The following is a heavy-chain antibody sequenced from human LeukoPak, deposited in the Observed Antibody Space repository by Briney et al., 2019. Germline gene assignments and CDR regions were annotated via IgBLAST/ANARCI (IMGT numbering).Heavy chain of an antibody. Sequence: PGGSLRLSCAASGFTFSSYGMHWVRQAPGKGLEWVAFIRYDGSNKYYAGSVKGRFTISRDNSKNTLYLQMNSLRAEDTAVYYCANEEDRMATISDRQSTFDYWGQGTLVTVSS. CDR3: ANEEDRMATISDRQSTFDY. D-gene: IGHD5-24*01. J-gene: IGHJ4*02. V-gene: IGHV3-30*02. CDR2: IRYDGSNK. CDR1: GFTFSSYG.